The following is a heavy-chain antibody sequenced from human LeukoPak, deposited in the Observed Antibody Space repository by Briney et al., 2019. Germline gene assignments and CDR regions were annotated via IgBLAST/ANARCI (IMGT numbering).Heavy chain of an antibody. V-gene: IGHV4-30-4*01. CDR2: IYYSGST. J-gene: IGHJ4*02. Sequence: SETLSLTCTVSGGSISSDDYYWSWIRQPPGKGLEWIGYIYYSGSTYYNPSLKSRVTISGDTSKNQFSLKLHSVTAADTAVYYCARVRGLFRYFDYWGQGTLVTVSS. CDR1: GGSISSDDYY. D-gene: IGHD2-21*01. CDR3: ARVRGLFRYFDY.